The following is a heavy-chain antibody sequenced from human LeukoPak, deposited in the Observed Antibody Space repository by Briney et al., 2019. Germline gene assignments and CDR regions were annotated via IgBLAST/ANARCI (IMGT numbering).Heavy chain of an antibody. V-gene: IGHV3-21*01. CDR2: ISSSGHYL. CDR1: GFTFSSYS. CDR3: ARDRDAPAKYYFDY. D-gene: IGHD2-15*01. Sequence: GGSLRLSCAASGFTFSSYSMNWVRQAPGKGLEWVSSISSSGHYLYYADSVRGRFTISRENAKNSLFLQMSSLRAEDTAVYYCARDRDAPAKYYFDYWGQGTLVTVSS. J-gene: IGHJ4*02.